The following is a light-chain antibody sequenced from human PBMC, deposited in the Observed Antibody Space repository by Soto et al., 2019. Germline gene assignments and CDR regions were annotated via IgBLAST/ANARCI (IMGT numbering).Light chain of an antibody. J-gene: IGKJ1*01. Sequence: EIVLTQSPGTLYLSPGERDTLSCRASQSVSSSYLAWYQQKPGQAHRLLIYGASSRATGIPDRFSGSGSGTDFTLTISRLEPEDFAVYYCQQYGSSRWTFGQGTKVEIK. V-gene: IGKV3-20*01. CDR2: GAS. CDR3: QQYGSSRWT. CDR1: QSVSSSY.